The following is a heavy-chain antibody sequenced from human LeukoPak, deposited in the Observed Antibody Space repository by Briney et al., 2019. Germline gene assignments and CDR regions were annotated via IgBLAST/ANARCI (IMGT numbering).Heavy chain of an antibody. D-gene: IGHD5-12*01. CDR2: ISGSGGGT. J-gene: IGHJ4*02. Sequence: GGSLRLSCAASGFTFSSYAMTWVRQAPGKGLEWVSAISGSGGGTYYADSVKGRFTISRDNSKNTLYLQMNSLRADDTAVYYCARGGGYAWDYWGQGTLVTVSS. V-gene: IGHV3-23*01. CDR1: GFTFSSYA. CDR3: ARGGGYAWDY.